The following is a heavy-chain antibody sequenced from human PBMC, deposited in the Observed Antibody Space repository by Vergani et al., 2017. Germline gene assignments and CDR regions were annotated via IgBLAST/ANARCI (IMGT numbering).Heavy chain of an antibody. D-gene: IGHD3-16*01. V-gene: IGHV4-31*03. CDR1: GGSISSGGYY. Sequence: QVQLQESGPGLVKPSPTLSLTCTVSGGSISSGGYYWRWIRQHPGKGLEWIGYIYYSGSTYYNPSPKSRVTISVDTSKNQFSLKLSSVTAAGTAVYYCARVGKGGGLDYWGQGTLVTVSS. CDR3: ARVGKGGGLDY. J-gene: IGHJ4*02. CDR2: IYYSGST.